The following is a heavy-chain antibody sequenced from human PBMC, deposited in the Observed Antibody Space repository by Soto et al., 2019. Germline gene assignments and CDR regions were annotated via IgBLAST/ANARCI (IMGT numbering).Heavy chain of an antibody. D-gene: IGHD6-13*01. Sequence: SETLSLTCTVSGGSISSSSYYWGWIRQPPGKGLEWIGSIYYSGSTYYNPSLKSRVTISVDTSKNQFSLKLSSVTAADTAVYYCATNSRDFDYWGQGTLVTVSS. J-gene: IGHJ4*02. CDR1: GGSISSSSYY. CDR2: IYYSGST. CDR3: ATNSRDFDY. V-gene: IGHV4-39*01.